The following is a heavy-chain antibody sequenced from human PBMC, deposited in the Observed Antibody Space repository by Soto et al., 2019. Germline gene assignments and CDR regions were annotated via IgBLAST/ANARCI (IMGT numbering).Heavy chain of an antibody. J-gene: IGHJ5*02. CDR2: INPSGGST. CDR3: ARDNYYDSSGYYNWCDP. D-gene: IGHD3-22*01. V-gene: IGHV1-46*01. CDR1: GYTFTSYY. Sequence: ASVKVSCKASGYTFTSYYMHWVRQDPGQGLEWMGIINPSGGSTSYAQKFQGRVTISVDTSKNQFSLKLSSVTAADTAVYYCARDNYYDSSGYYNWCDPWGQGTLVTVSS.